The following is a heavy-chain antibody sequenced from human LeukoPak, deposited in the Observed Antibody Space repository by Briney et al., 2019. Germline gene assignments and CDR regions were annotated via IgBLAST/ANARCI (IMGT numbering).Heavy chain of an antibody. CDR2: ISHDGNNK. Sequence: GGSLRLSCAASGFTFSSYGMHWVRQAPGKGLEWVTVISHDGNNKYYADSVKGRFTVSRDNSKNTLDLQMNSLRPEDTAVYYCAKARRERWYGDAFDIWGQGTVVTVSS. D-gene: IGHD6-13*01. V-gene: IGHV3-30*18. CDR1: GFTFSSYG. CDR3: AKARRERWYGDAFDI. J-gene: IGHJ3*02.